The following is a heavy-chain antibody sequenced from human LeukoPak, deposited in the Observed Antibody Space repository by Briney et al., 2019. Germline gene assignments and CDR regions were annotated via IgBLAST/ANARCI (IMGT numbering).Heavy chain of an antibody. J-gene: IGHJ4*02. CDR2: IPSDGSDN. CDR3: AKGLGDYDDFRLGY. Sequence: PGGSLRLSCAASVFTFSTYGFHWVRQAPGKGLEWVAFIPSDGSDNYYANSVKGRFTISRDNSKNTLYLQTNSLRSEDTAVYYCAKGLGDYDDFRLGYWGQGTLVTASS. V-gene: IGHV3-30*02. D-gene: IGHD4-17*01. CDR1: VFTFSTYG.